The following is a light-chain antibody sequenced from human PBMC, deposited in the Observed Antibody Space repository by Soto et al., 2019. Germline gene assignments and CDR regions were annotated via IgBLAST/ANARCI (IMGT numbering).Light chain of an antibody. CDR2: GNN. V-gene: IGLV1-40*01. Sequence: QPVLTQPPSVSGAPGQRVTISCTGSSSNIGAGYDVHWYQQLPGTAPKLLIYGNNNRPSGVPDRFSGSKSVTSASLAVTGLQAEDEADYYCQSYATGLSVLYVFGTGTKVTVL. J-gene: IGLJ1*01. CDR1: SSNIGAGYD. CDR3: QSYATGLSVLYV.